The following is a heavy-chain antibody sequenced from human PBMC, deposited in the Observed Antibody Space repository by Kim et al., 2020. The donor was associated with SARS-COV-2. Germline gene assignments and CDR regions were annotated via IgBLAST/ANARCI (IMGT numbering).Heavy chain of an antibody. J-gene: IGHJ6*02. Sequence: SVKVSCKASGGTFSSYGISWVRQAPGQGLEWMGRIIPILGIANYAQKFQGRVTINADKSTSTGYMELSSLRSEDTAVYYCARDGGYCSGGTCPGAYYYGMDVWGQGTTVTVSS. V-gene: IGHV1-69*04. CDR1: GGTFSSYG. D-gene: IGHD2-15*01. CDR2: IIPILGIA. CDR3: ARDGGYCSGGTCPGAYYYGMDV.